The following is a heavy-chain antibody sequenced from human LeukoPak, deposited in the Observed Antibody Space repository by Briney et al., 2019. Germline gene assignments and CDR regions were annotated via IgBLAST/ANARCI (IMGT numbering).Heavy chain of an antibody. CDR1: GFTFSHFW. CDR2: IKKTGSET. D-gene: IGHD2-15*01. V-gene: IGHV3-7*01. J-gene: IGHJ4*02. Sequence: GGSLRLSCAASGFTFSHFWMSWVRQAPGKGLEWVAYIKKTGSETYYVDSVKGRFTITGDNTRNSLFLQMYSLRAEDTAVYFCAREDGYCSGGNCYSYFDSWGQGTLVTVSS. CDR3: AREDGYCSGGNCYSYFDS.